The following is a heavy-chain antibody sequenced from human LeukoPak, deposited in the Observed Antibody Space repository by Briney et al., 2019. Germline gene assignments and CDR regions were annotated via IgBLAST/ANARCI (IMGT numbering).Heavy chain of an antibody. Sequence: SETLSLTCAVSEMSFSAYYWNWIRQSPGKGLEWIGEINYGGSTKYTPSLEGRGTILIDTSKNQFSLKLTSVTAADPAVYYCARGFPPGSGSRGSHAFDVWGQGTMVTVSS. CDR3: ARGFPPGSGSRGSHAFDV. CDR2: INYGGST. J-gene: IGHJ3*01. CDR1: EMSFSAYY. V-gene: IGHV4-34*01. D-gene: IGHD6-19*01.